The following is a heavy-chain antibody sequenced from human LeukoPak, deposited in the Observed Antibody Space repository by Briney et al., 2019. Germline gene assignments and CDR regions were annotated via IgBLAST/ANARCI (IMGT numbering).Heavy chain of an antibody. CDR3: ARVGSSCFDS. CDR1: GDSISTYY. Sequence: PSETLSLTCSVSGDSISTYYWSWIRQPPGKGLEWIGYIYYSGNTNYNPSLKSRVTISIDTSKTQFSLKLNSGTAADTAVYYCARVGSSCFDSWGQGTLVTVSS. V-gene: IGHV4-59*01. CDR2: IYYSGNT. D-gene: IGHD6-13*01. J-gene: IGHJ4*02.